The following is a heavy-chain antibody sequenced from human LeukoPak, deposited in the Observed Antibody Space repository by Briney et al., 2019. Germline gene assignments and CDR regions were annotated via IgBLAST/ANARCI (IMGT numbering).Heavy chain of an antibody. CDR2: ISSSGSTI. V-gene: IGHV3-48*03. Sequence: PGGSLRLSCAASGFTFSSYEMNWVRQAPGKGLEWVSYISSSGSTIYYADSVKGRFTISRDNAKNSLHLQMNSLRAEDTAVYYCARGSVAATFDYWGQGTLVTVSS. CDR3: ARGSVAATFDY. J-gene: IGHJ4*02. CDR1: GFTFSSYE. D-gene: IGHD2-15*01.